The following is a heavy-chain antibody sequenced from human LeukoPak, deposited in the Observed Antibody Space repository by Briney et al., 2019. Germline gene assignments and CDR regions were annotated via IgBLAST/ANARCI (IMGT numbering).Heavy chain of an antibody. D-gene: IGHD3-10*01. Sequence: SGGSLRLSCAASKFTFSTYGMHWVRQAPGKGLEWVAVISYDGYNKYYADSVQGRFTISRDNSKNTLYPQMNSLRAEDTAVYYCAKDYGSGSQYSFDYWGKGTLVTVSS. CDR3: AKDYGSGSQYSFDY. J-gene: IGHJ4*02. V-gene: IGHV3-30*18. CDR1: KFTFSTYG. CDR2: ISYDGYNK.